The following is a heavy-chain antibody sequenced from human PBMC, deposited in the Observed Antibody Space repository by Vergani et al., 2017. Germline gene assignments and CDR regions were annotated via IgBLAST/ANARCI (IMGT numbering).Heavy chain of an antibody. CDR3: AKDILGGFDP. V-gene: IGHV3-43*01. D-gene: IGHD2-15*01. CDR2: ISWDGGST. Sequence: EVQLLESGGGLVQPGGSLRLSCAASGFTFSSYWMHWVRQAPGKGLEWVSLISWDGGSTYYADSVKGRFTISRDNSKNSLYLQMNSLRTEDTALYYCAKDILGGFDPWGQGTLVTVSS. CDR1: GFTFSSYW. J-gene: IGHJ5*02.